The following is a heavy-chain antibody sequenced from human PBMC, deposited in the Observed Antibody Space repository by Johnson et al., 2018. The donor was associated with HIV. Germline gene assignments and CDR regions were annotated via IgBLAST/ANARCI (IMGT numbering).Heavy chain of an antibody. V-gene: IGHV3-30-3*01. J-gene: IGHJ3*02. CDR3: AIVFLGSSWYSDAFDI. Sequence: VQLVESGGGVVQPGRSLRLSCAASGFTFSSYAMHWVRQAPGKGLEWVAVISYDGSNKYYADSVKGRFTISRDNSKNTLYLQMNRLRAEDTAVYYCAIVFLGSSWYSDAFDIWGQGTMVTVSS. CDR1: GFTFSSYA. CDR2: ISYDGSNK. D-gene: IGHD6-13*01.